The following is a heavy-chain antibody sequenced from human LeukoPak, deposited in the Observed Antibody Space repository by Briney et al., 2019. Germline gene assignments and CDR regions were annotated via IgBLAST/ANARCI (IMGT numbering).Heavy chain of an antibody. CDR3: ARVRFGCSSTSCYGDFDY. V-gene: IGHV1-69*13. CDR2: IIPIFGTA. CDR1: GGTFSSYA. D-gene: IGHD2-2*01. J-gene: IGHJ4*02. Sequence: SVKVSCKASGGTFSSYAISWVRQAPGQGLEWMGGIIPIFGTANYAQKFQGRVTITADQSTSTAYMELSSLRSEDTAVYYCARVRFGCSSTSCYGDFDYWGQGTLVTVSS.